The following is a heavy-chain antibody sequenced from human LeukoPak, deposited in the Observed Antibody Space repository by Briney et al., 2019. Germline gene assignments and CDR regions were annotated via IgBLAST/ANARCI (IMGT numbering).Heavy chain of an antibody. CDR3: ARYLGYYYYYMDV. Sequence: SETLSLTCIASGVSISSGTYYWGWIRQPPGKGLEWTGNIYYSGRTYYNPSLKSRVTMSIDTSNKQFSLKLSSVTAADTAVYYCARYLGYYYYYMDVWGKGTTVTVSS. J-gene: IGHJ6*03. D-gene: IGHD3-16*01. CDR1: GVSISSGTYY. V-gene: IGHV4-39*01. CDR2: IYYSGRT.